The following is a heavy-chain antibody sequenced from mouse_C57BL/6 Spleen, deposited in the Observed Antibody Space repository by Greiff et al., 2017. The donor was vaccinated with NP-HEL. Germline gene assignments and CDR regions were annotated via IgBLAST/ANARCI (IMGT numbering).Heavy chain of an antibody. Sequence: QVQLQQSGPELVKPGASVKISCKASGYSFTSYYIHWVKQRPGQGLEWIGWIYPGSGNTKYNEKFKGKATLTADTSSSTAYMQLSSLTSEDSAVYYCARSGGWGFDYWGQGTTLTVSS. CDR2: IYPGSGNT. J-gene: IGHJ2*01. V-gene: IGHV1-66*01. CDR3: ARSGGWGFDY. CDR1: GYSFTSYY. D-gene: IGHD2-3*01.